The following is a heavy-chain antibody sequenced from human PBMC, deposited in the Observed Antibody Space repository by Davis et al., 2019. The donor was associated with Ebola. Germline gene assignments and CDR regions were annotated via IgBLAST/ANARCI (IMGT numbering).Heavy chain of an antibody. Sequence: GESLKISCAASGFTFSSYWMHWVRQAPGKGLVWVSRINSDGSSTSYADSVKGRFTISRDNANNTLYLQMNSLGAEDTAVYYCARLGSYRGPFDYWGQGTLVTVSS. J-gene: IGHJ4*02. CDR2: INSDGSST. D-gene: IGHD1-26*01. CDR1: GFTFSSYW. CDR3: ARLGSYRGPFDY. V-gene: IGHV3-74*01.